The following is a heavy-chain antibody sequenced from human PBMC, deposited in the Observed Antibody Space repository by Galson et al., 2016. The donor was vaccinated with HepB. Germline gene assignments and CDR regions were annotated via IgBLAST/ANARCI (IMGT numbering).Heavy chain of an antibody. J-gene: IGHJ3*02. Sequence: SETLSLTCAVYGGSFSGYYWSWIRQPPGKGLEWIGEINHSGSTNYNPSLKSRVTISVDTSKNQFSLNLSSVTAADTSVYYCARGVNSFGSGSYNAFDIWGQGTMVTVSS. D-gene: IGHD1-26*01. CDR2: INHSGST. CDR3: ARGVNSFGSGSYNAFDI. CDR1: GGSFSGYY. V-gene: IGHV4-34*01.